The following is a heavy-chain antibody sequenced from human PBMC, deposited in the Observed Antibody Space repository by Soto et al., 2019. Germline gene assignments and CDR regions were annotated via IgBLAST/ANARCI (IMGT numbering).Heavy chain of an antibody. CDR2: ISVSGHNT. CDR3: VKWGYSVYDFTPPSGYYYFNGVDV. CDR1: RFRYMQYS. D-gene: IGHD5-12*01. V-gene: IGHV3-23*01. J-gene: IGHJ6*02. Sequence: GVSLRLCRSSSRFRYMQYSMSWVRPATGKGLEWVSAISVSGHNTYYAESLKGRFTISRDNSKNTLSLQMNSLRAEDTAVYYCVKWGYSVYDFTPPSGYYYFNGVDVWGQGTMVNVS.